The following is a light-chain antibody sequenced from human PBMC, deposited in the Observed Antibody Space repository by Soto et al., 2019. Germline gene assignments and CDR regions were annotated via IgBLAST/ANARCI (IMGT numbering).Light chain of an antibody. V-gene: IGKV1-33*01. CDR3: QQYENLPT. Sequence: DLVMTPSPSSLSASVGDRVTITCQASQNINNYLNWYQQKPGRAPKLLIYDASNLEAGVPSRFRGSGSGTDFTFTISRLQPEDIATYYCQQYENLPTFGQGTRLDIK. CDR1: QNINNY. CDR2: DAS. J-gene: IGKJ5*01.